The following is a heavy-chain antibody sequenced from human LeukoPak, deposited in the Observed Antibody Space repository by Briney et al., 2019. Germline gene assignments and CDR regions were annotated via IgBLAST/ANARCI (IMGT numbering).Heavy chain of an antibody. Sequence: SETLSLTCTVSGSSISIYYWSWIRQPAGKGLEWIGRIYTSGSTNYNPSLKSRVTMSVDTSKNQFSLKLSSVTAADTAVYYCAGGGYDSSGYYYPRSWGQGTLVTVSS. CDR1: GSSISIYY. CDR3: AGGGYDSSGYYYPRS. D-gene: IGHD3-22*01. J-gene: IGHJ5*02. V-gene: IGHV4-4*07. CDR2: IYTSGST.